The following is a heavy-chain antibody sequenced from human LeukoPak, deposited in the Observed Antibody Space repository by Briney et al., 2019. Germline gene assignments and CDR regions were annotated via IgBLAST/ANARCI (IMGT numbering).Heavy chain of an antibody. V-gene: IGHV3-33*06. J-gene: IGHJ6*03. CDR1: GFTFSSYG. D-gene: IGHD3-10*01. Sequence: PGRSLRLSCAASGFTFSSYGMHWVRQAPGKGLEWVAVIGYDGSNKYYADSVKGRFTISRDNSKNTLYLQMNSLRAEDTAVYYCAKDRNGSGSNYYYYYYMDVWGKGTTVTVSS. CDR2: IGYDGSNK. CDR3: AKDRNGSGSNYYYYYYMDV.